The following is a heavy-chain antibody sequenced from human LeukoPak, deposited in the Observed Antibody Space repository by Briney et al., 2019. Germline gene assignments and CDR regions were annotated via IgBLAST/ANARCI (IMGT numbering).Heavy chain of an antibody. V-gene: IGHV1-2*04. CDR3: AREKGGVVVTRRYYGMDV. CDR2: INPNSGGT. Sequence: ASVKVSCKASGYTFTGYYMHWVRQAPGQGLEWMGWINPNSGGTNYAQKFQGWVTMTRDTSISTAYMELSSLRSEDTAVYYCAREKGGVVVTRRYYGMDVWGQGTTVTVSS. CDR1: GYTFTGYY. D-gene: IGHD2-21*02. J-gene: IGHJ6*02.